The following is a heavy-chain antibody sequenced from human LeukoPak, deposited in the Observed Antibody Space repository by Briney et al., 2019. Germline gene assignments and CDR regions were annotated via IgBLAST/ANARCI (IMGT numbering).Heavy chain of an antibody. CDR2: INHSGST. Sequence: SETLSLTCAVYGGSFSGYYWSWIRQPPGKGLEWIGEINHSGSTNYNPSLKGRVTISVDTSKNQFSLKLSSVTAADTAVYYCASRGRAGDCWGQGTLVTVSS. D-gene: IGHD3-10*01. V-gene: IGHV4-34*01. J-gene: IGHJ4*02. CDR3: ASRGRAGDC. CDR1: GGSFSGYY.